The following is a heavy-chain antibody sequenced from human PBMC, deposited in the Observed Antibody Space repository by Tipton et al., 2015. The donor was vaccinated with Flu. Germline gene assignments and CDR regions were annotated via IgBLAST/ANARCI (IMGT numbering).Heavy chain of an antibody. Sequence: QLVQSGGGLVQPGRSLRLSCAVSGFTFDDYAMHWVRQVPGKGLEWVSGITWESGKMAYADSVKGRFTISRDSAKNSLYLQMNSLRTEDTALYYCAKWAGLRNHQDYNFWSGPYDYWGQGTLVTVSS. CDR1: GFTFDDYA. D-gene: IGHD3-3*01. V-gene: IGHV3-9*01. CDR2: ITWESGKM. CDR3: AKWAGLRNHQDYNFWSGPYDY. J-gene: IGHJ4*02.